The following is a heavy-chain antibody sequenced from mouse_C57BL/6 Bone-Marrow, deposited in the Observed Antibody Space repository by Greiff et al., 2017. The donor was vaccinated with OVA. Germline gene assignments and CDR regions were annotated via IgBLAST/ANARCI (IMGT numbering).Heavy chain of an antibody. CDR1: GFTFSDYY. V-gene: IGHV5-16*01. D-gene: IGHD2-4*01. Sequence: DVKLVESEGGLVQPGSSMKLSCTASGFTFSDYYMAWVRQVPEKGLEWVANINYDGSSTYYLDSLKSRFIISRDKAKNILYLQMSSLKSEDTATYYCAREDYYDYFPDYWGQGTTLTVSS. J-gene: IGHJ2*01. CDR3: AREDYYDYFPDY. CDR2: INYDGSST.